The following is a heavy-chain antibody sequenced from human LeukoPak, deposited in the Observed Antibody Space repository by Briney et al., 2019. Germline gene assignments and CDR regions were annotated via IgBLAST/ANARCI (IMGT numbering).Heavy chain of an antibody. CDR1: GFIFSSYS. J-gene: IGHJ6*03. CDR2: ISSSSSTI. Sequence: GGSLRLSCAASGFIFSSYSMNWVRQAPGKGLEWVSYISSSSSTIYYADSVKGRFTISRDNAKNSLYLQMNSLRAEDTAVYYCARDRGIVGTTGYYYMDVWGKGTTVTVSS. D-gene: IGHD1-26*01. V-gene: IGHV3-48*04. CDR3: ARDRGIVGTTGYYYMDV.